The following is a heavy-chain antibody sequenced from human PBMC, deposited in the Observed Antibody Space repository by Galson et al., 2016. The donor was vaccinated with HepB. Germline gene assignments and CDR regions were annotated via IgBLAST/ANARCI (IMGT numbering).Heavy chain of an antibody. J-gene: IGHJ5*02. CDR3: ARGRWFDP. CDR1: GGFISPDY. CDR2: TTNSGST. Sequence: ETLSLTCTVSGGFISPDYWSWFRQPPGKGLEWIGYTTNSGSTNYNPSLKSRVTISVDTSKNQFSLKLSSVTAADTAVYYCARGRWFDPWGQGIRVTVSS. V-gene: IGHV4-59*01.